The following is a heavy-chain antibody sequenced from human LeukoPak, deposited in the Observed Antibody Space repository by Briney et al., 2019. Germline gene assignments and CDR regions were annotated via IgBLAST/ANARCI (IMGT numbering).Heavy chain of an antibody. CDR3: ARGYTSGWSPALDI. D-gene: IGHD6-19*01. CDR1: GGSISSYY. J-gene: IGHJ3*02. V-gene: IGHV4-59*01. Sequence: PSETLSLTCTVSGGSISSYYWTWIRQPPGKGLEWIGYIYFSGSTNYNPSLKNRVTFSVETSKNQFSLNLSSVTAADTAVYYCARGYTSGWSPALDIWGQGTMVTVSS. CDR2: IYFSGST.